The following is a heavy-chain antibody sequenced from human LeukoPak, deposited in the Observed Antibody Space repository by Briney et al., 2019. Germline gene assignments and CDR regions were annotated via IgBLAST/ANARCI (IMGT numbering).Heavy chain of an antibody. D-gene: IGHD3-9*01. J-gene: IGHJ5*02. CDR2: IRYDGSNK. V-gene: IGHV3-30*02. CDR3: AKETYYDILTGLT. CDR1: GFTFSSYG. Sequence: GGSLRLSCAASGFTFSSYGMHWVRQAPGKGLEWVAFIRYDGSNKYYADSVKGRSTISRDNSKNTLYLQMNSLRAEDTAVYYCAKETYYDILTGLTWGQGTLVTVSS.